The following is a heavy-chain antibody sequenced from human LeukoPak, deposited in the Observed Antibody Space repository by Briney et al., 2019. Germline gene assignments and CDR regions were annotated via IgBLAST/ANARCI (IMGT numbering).Heavy chain of an antibody. CDR1: GYTFIDYY. CDR2: INPNNGGT. CDR3: AAFAAGVTPHNWFDP. V-gene: IGHV1-2*02. J-gene: IGHJ5*02. D-gene: IGHD3-10*01. Sequence: ASVKVSCKGSGYTFIDYYMHWVRQAPGQGLEWMGWINPNNGGTNYARKFQGRVTMTRDTSISTAYMELSSLTSDDTAIYYCAAFAAGVTPHNWFDPRRQGTLVTVSS.